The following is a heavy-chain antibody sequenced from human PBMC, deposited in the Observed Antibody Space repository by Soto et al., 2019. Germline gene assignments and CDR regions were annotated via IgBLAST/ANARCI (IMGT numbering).Heavy chain of an antibody. CDR2: ISSSVSYT. CDR3: AKASGRVTKRFDS. Sequence: TGGSLRLSCAASGFTFSDYYMTWIRQAPGKGLEWVSYISSSVSYTNYADSVKGRFTISRDNAKNSVYLQMNSLGAEDTAVYYCAKASGRVTKRFDSWVRGTLATVSS. CDR1: GFTFSDYY. D-gene: IGHD4-17*01. J-gene: IGHJ4*02. V-gene: IGHV3-11*06.